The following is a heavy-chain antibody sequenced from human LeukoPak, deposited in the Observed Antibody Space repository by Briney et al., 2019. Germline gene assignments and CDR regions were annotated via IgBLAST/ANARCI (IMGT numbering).Heavy chain of an antibody. Sequence: QSGGSLRLSCAASGFTFDDYGMHWVRQAPGKGLEWVTFIRYDGSDKYYANSVKGRFSISRDNSKKQLYLQMNSLKSEDTAVYYCANLDDYWGQGTLVTVSS. CDR3: ANLDDY. CDR2: IRYDGSDK. V-gene: IGHV3-30*02. D-gene: IGHD1-1*01. J-gene: IGHJ4*02. CDR1: GFTFDDYG.